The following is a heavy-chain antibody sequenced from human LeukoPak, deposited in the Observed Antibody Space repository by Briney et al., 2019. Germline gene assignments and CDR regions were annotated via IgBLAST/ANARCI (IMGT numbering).Heavy chain of an antibody. V-gene: IGHV3-21*01. Sequence: GGSLRLSCAASGFTFSSYSMNWVRQAPGKGLEWVSAISGSGGNTYYADSVKGRFTISRDNSKNSLYLQMNSLRAEDTAMYYCARLSAMLRGPEPIYYFDYWGQGTLVTVSS. J-gene: IGHJ4*01. CDR2: ISGSGGNT. CDR1: GFTFSSYS. CDR3: ARLSAMLRGPEPIYYFDY. D-gene: IGHD3-10*01.